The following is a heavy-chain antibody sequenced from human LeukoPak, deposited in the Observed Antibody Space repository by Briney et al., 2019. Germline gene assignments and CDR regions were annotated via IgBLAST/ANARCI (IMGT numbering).Heavy chain of an antibody. J-gene: IGHJ4*02. CDR3: VREGSAGGFDY. D-gene: IGHD2-15*01. V-gene: IGHV3-48*03. CDR2: IDSSGSDI. Sequence: GGSLRLSCAASGFTFSSYDMNWVRQAPEKGLEWVSHIDSSGSDIYYADSVKGRFTISRDNAKNSLYLQMDSLGAEDTAVYYCVREGSAGGFDYWGQGTLVAVSS. CDR1: GFTFSSYD.